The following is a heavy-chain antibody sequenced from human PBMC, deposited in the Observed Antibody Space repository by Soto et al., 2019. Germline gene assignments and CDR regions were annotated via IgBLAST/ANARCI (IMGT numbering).Heavy chain of an antibody. CDR3: APTPINMIAVANWFDP. D-gene: IGHD3-22*01. V-gene: IGHV2-5*01. CDR1: GFSLSTSGVG. CDR2: IYWNDDK. Sequence: SGPTLVNPTQTLTLTCTFSGFSLSTSGVGVGWIRQPPGKALEWLALIYWNDDKRYSPSLKSRLTITKDTSKNQVVLTMTNMDPVDTATYYCAPTPINMIAVANWFDPWGQGTLVTVSS. J-gene: IGHJ5*02.